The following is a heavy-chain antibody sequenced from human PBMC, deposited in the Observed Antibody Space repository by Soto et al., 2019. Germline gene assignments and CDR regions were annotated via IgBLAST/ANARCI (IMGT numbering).Heavy chain of an antibody. V-gene: IGHV3-30*18. Sequence: GGSLRLSCAASGFTFSSYGMHWVRQAPGKGLEWVAVISYDGSNKYYADSVKGRFTISRDNSKNTLNLQMNSLRAEDTAVYYCAKVSRELLWFGEGGFFNYMDVWGKGTTVTVSS. CDR2: ISYDGSNK. D-gene: IGHD3-10*01. J-gene: IGHJ6*03. CDR3: AKVSRELLWFGEGGFFNYMDV. CDR1: GFTFSSYG.